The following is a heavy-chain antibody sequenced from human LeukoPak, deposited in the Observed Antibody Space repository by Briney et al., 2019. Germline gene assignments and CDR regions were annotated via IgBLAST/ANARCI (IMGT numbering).Heavy chain of an antibody. CDR2: INPSGGST. CDR3: ARDYGRELAARPNNWFDP. CDR1: GYTFTSYY. V-gene: IGHV1-46*01. D-gene: IGHD6-6*01. J-gene: IGHJ5*02. Sequence: ASVKVSCTASGYTFTSYYMHWVRQAPGQGLEWMGIINPSGGSTSYAQKFQGKVTMTRDTSTSTVYMELSSLRSEDTAVYYCARDYGRELAARPNNWFDPWGQGTLVTVSS.